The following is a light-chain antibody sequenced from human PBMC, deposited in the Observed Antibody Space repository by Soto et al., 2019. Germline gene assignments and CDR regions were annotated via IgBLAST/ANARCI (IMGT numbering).Light chain of an antibody. CDR2: AAS. CDR3: QKYSSVIT. J-gene: IGKJ5*01. CDR1: QGISNF. V-gene: IGKV1-27*01. Sequence: DIQMTQSPSSLSASVGDRVIITCRASQGISNFLAWYQLKPGKVPKLLISAASTLQSGVPSRFSGSGSGTDFTLTITSLQPEDVATYYCQKYSSVITFGQGTRLEIK.